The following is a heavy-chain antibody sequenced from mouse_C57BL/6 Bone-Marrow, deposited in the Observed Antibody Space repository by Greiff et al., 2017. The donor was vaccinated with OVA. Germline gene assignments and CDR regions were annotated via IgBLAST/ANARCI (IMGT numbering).Heavy chain of an antibody. CDR2: IYWDDDK. CDR1: GFSLSTSGMG. CDR3: ARRWALYGNLYVDV. D-gene: IGHD2-1*01. V-gene: IGHV8-12*01. Sequence: QVTLKESGPGILQSSQTLSLTCSFSGFSLSTSGMGVSWIRQPSGKGLEWLAHIYWDDDKRYNPSLKSRLTISKDTSKNQVFLKITSVDTADTATDYCARRWALYGNLYVDVWGTGTTVTVSS. J-gene: IGHJ1*03.